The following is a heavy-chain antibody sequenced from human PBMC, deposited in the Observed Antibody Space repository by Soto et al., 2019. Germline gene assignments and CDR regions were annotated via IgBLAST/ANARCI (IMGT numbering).Heavy chain of an antibody. Sequence: GESLKISCKPSGFNFPTFWIAWVRQMPGKGLEWMGTIYPEDSDTRYSPSFQGQVTISADNSIQTAYLQWGSRKASDSALYYCARGKYSRPRGGLDVWGHGTPVTVCS. CDR3: ARGKYSRPRGGLDV. J-gene: IGHJ6*02. CDR2: IYPEDSDT. CDR1: GFNFPTFW. V-gene: IGHV5-51*03. D-gene: IGHD4-4*01.